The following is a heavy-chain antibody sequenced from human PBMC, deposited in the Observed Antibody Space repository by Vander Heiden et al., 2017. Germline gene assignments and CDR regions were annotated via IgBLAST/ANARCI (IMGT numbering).Heavy chain of an antibody. CDR3: ARDLGAGRYFDY. CDR2: IGHDGSFK. CDR1: GFPFSPYG. D-gene: IGHD1-26*01. J-gene: IGHJ4*02. Sequence: QVQLVESGGGVVQTGGSLRPSCAASGFPFSPYGMHWVRQAPGKGLGWVAVIGHDGSFKAYADSVKGRFTISRDNSKNTLYLQMTSLRAEDTAVYDCARDLGAGRYFDYWGQGSLVTVSS. V-gene: IGHV3-33*01.